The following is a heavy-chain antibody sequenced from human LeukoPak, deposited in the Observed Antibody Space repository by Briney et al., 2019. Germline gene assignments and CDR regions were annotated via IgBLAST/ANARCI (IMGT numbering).Heavy chain of an antibody. J-gene: IGHJ5*02. CDR1: GGSFSGYY. Sequence: PSEALSLTCAVYGGSFSGYYWSWIRQPPGKGLEWIGEINHSGSTNYNPSLKSRVTISVDTSKNQFSLKLSSVTAADTAVYYCARGLWFDPWGQGTLVTVSS. V-gene: IGHV4-34*01. CDR2: INHSGST. CDR3: ARGLWFDP.